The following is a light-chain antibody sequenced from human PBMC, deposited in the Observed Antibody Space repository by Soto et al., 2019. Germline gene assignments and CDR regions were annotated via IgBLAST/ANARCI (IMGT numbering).Light chain of an antibody. V-gene: IGKV1-5*01. J-gene: IGKJ4*01. CDR1: RSISNW. Sequence: DIPMTQSPSTLSASVGDRVTITCRASRSISNWLAWYQQRPGIAPKLLIFDASILQSGVPSRFRGSGSGTAFTLSISRLQTDDFATYYCQQYGSFSPITFGGGTKVEI. CDR2: DAS. CDR3: QQYGSFSPIT.